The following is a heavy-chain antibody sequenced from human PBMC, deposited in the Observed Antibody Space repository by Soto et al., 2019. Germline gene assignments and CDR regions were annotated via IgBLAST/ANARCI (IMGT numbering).Heavy chain of an antibody. CDR3: AKTGYCSGGSCYHYYFDY. J-gene: IGHJ4*02. Sequence: PGGSLRLSCAASGFTFSSYAMSWVRQAPGKGLEWVSAISGSGGSTYYADSVKGRFTISRDNSKNTLYLQMNSLRAEDTAVYYCAKTGYCSGGSCYHYYFDYWGQGTLVTVSS. CDR2: ISGSGGST. CDR1: GFTFSSYA. V-gene: IGHV3-23*01. D-gene: IGHD2-15*01.